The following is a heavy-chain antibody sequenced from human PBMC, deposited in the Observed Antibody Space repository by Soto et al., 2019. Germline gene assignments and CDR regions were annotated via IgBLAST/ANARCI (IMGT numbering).Heavy chain of an antibody. V-gene: IGHV4-4*07. CDR1: GGSISGYY. D-gene: IGHD1-26*01. J-gene: IGHJ3*02. Sequence: SETLSLTCTVSGGSISGYYWSWIRQSAGKGLEWIGRIHSSGRTNYNPSLSSRVSMSVDVSKSQFALNLTSVTAADTAVYYCVKVDWLIVGQAFDIWGQGTMV. CDR2: IHSSGRT. CDR3: VKVDWLIVGQAFDI.